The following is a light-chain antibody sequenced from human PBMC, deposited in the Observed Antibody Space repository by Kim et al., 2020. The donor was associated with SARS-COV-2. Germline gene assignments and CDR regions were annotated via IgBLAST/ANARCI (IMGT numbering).Light chain of an antibody. J-gene: IGLJ3*02. V-gene: IGLV1-47*01. CDR1: TSNIGDNF. Sequence: QSVLTQPPSASGAPGQSVTISCSGSTSNIGDNFVYWYQQLPGLAPKLLIYRNIHRPSGVPDRFSASKSGTSASLSISGLRSEDETDYYCSSWDDSVTGWVFGGGTQLTVL. CDR2: RNI. CDR3: SSWDDSVTGWV.